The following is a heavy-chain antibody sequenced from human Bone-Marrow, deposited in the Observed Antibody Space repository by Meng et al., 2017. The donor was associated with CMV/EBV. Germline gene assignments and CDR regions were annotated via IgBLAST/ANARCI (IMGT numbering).Heavy chain of an antibody. CDR2: ISSSSSYI. CDR1: GFTFSSYS. D-gene: IGHD3-3*01. J-gene: IGHJ4*02. Sequence: GESLKISCAASGFTFSSYSMNWVRQAPGKGLEWVSSISSSSSYIYYADSVKGRFTISRDNAKNSLYLQMNSLRAEDTAVYYCARDLRLIWSGSFGDYWGQGTLVTVSS. CDR3: ARDLRLIWSGSFGDY. V-gene: IGHV3-21*01.